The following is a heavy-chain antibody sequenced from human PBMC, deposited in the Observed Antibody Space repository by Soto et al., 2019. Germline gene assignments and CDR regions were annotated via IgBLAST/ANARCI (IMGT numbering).Heavy chain of an antibody. CDR2: ISDSGDST. V-gene: IGHV3-23*01. D-gene: IGHD6-19*01. CDR3: AKESPRYSSGWTNYFDF. J-gene: IGHJ4*02. CDR1: GFTFHTYA. Sequence: GGSLRLSCAASGFTFHTYAMSWVRQAPGKGLEWVSGISDSGDSTYYAGSVKGRFTISRDNSENTLYLQMNSLRGEDTAVYYCAKESPRYSSGWTNYFDFWGQGTLVTVSS.